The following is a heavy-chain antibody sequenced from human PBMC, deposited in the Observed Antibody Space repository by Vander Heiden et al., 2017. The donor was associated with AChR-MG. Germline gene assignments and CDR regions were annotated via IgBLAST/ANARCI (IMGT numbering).Heavy chain of an antibody. CDR1: GYTFTSYA. CDR3: ARTAYSSGWYEPPDY. CDR2: MNPNSGNT. D-gene: IGHD6-19*01. V-gene: IGHV1-8*01. J-gene: IGHJ4*02. Sequence: QVQLVQSGAEVKKPGASVKVSCTASGYTFTSYAINWGRQATGQGLEWMGWMNPNSGNTGYAQKFQGRVTMTRNTSISTAYMELSSLRSEDTAVYYCARTAYSSGWYEPPDYWGQGTLVTVSS.